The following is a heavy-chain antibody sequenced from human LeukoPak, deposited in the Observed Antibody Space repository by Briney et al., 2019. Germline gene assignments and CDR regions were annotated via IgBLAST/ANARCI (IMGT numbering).Heavy chain of an antibody. D-gene: IGHD5-24*01. J-gene: IGHJ4*02. CDR2: ISGSGGST. CDR3: ANLLNRDGYNFGY. CDR1: GFTFSSYA. V-gene: IGHV3-23*01. Sequence: PGGSLRLSCAASGFTFSSYAMSWVRQAPGKGLEWVSAISGSGGSTYYADSVKGRFTISRDNSKNTLYLQMNSLRAEDTAVYYCANLLNRDGYNFGYWGQGTLVTVSS.